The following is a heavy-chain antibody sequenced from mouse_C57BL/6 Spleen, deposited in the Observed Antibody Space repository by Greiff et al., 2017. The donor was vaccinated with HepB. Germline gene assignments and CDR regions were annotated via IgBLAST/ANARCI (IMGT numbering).Heavy chain of an antibody. CDR1: GYTFTSYW. V-gene: IGHV1-52*01. J-gene: IGHJ2*01. CDR3: ARDSNYGPFDY. Sequence: QVQLQQPGAELVRPGSSVKLSCKASGYTFTSYWMHWVKQRPIQGLEWIGNIDPSDSETHYNQKFKDKATLTVDKSSSTAYMQLSSLTSEDSAVYYCARDSNYGPFDYWGQGTTLTVSS. CDR2: IDPSDSET. D-gene: IGHD2-5*01.